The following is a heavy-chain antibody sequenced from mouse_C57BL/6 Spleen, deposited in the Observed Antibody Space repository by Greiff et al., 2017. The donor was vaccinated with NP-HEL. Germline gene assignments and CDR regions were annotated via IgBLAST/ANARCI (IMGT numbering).Heavy chain of an antibody. CDR2: INPSSGYT. D-gene: IGHD2-2*01. CDR3: ARSLYGSGDWFAY. J-gene: IGHJ3*01. V-gene: IGHV1-7*01. CDR1: GYTFTSYW. Sequence: VQLQQSGAELAKPGASVKLSCKASGYTFTSYWMHWVKQRPGQGLEWIGYINPSSGYTKYNQKFKDKATLTADKSSSTAYMQLSSLTYEDSAVYYCARSLYGSGDWFAYWGQGTLVTVSA.